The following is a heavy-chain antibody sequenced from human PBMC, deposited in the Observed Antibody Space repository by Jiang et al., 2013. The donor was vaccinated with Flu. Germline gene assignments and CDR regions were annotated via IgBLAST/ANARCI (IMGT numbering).Heavy chain of an antibody. CDR2: IYHSGST. CDR1: GYSISSGYY. J-gene: IGHJ6*04. Sequence: LLKPSETLSLTCAVSGYSISSGYYWGWIRQPPGKGLEWIGSIYHSGSTYYNPSLKSRVTISVDTSKNQFSLKLSSVTAADTAVYYCARDNGMDVWGKGTTVTVSS. V-gene: IGHV4-38-2*02. CDR3: ARDNGMDV.